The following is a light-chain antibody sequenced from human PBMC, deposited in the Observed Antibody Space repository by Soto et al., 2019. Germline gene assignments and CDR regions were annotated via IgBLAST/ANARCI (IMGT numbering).Light chain of an antibody. CDR3: QEYKSYSWT. Sequence: DIQMTQSPSTLSASVGDRVTITCRASQSISSWLAWYQQKPGKAPKLLIYDASSLESGVPSRFSGSGSATEFTLTISSLQPDDFATYYCQEYKSYSWTFGQGTKVDIK. CDR2: DAS. V-gene: IGKV1-5*01. J-gene: IGKJ1*01. CDR1: QSISSW.